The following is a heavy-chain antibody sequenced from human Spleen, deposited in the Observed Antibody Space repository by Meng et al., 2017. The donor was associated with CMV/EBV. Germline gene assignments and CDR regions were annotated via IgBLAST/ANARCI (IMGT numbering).Heavy chain of an antibody. V-gene: IGHV4-39*07. CDR2: VLYSGTT. J-gene: IGHJ5*02. Sequence: GGSISGDTYYWTFIRQSPGKGLEWIGGVLYSGTTFYNPSLKSRVSISVDMANNRFSLRLTSVTAADTAVYFCVRDEAGGGLYNWFDPWGQGTLVTVSS. D-gene: IGHD6-13*01. CDR1: GGSISGDTYY. CDR3: VRDEAGGGLYNWFDP.